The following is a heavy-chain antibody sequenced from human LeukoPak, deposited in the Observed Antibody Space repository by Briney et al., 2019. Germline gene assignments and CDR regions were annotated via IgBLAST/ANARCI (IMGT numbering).Heavy chain of an antibody. Sequence: PSETLSLTCTVSGGSISSYYWSWIRQPPGKGLEWIGYIYYSGSTNYNPSLKSRVTISVDTSKNQFSLKLSSVTAADTAVYYCARQFTYYDFWSGSRDYNWFDPWGQGTLVTVSS. J-gene: IGHJ5*02. CDR1: GGSISSYY. CDR2: IYYSGST. V-gene: IGHV4-59*01. D-gene: IGHD3-3*01. CDR3: ARQFTYYDFWSGSRDYNWFDP.